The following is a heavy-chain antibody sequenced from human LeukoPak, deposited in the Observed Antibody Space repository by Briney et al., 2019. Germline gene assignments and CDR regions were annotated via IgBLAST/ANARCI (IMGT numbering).Heavy chain of an antibody. Sequence: KPGGCLRLSCAASGFTFSSYAMNWVRQAPGKGLEWVSSISSSSSYIYSADSLKGRFTISRDNAKNSLYLQMNSLRAKDTAMYYCARGASASYSMDVWGQGTTVTVSS. CDR3: ARGASASYSMDV. V-gene: IGHV3-21*01. CDR2: ISSSSSYI. CDR1: GFTFSSYA. J-gene: IGHJ6*02.